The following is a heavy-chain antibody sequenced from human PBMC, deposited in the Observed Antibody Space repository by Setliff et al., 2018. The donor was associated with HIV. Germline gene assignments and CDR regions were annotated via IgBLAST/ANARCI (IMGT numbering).Heavy chain of an antibody. Sequence: ASVKVSCKASGYTFSEYAIHWVRQAPGQRLERMGRIDTDNGYRRYSPKLQGRVTITKDTSANTAYMELRGLRSEDTAVYYCARWCAAAGCYPAIYHFDSWG. CDR1: GYTFSEYA. CDR3: ARWCAAAGCYPAIYHFDS. CDR2: IDTDNGYR. V-gene: IGHV1-3*04. D-gene: IGHD2-2*01. J-gene: IGHJ4*01.